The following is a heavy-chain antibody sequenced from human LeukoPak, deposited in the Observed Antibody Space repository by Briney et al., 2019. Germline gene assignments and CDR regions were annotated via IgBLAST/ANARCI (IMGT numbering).Heavy chain of an antibody. CDR1: GFTFSSYG. CDR3: ARAEYYYDSSGYPFDY. D-gene: IGHD3-22*01. V-gene: IGHV3-33*01. J-gene: IGHJ4*02. CDR2: IWYDGSNK. Sequence: PGGSLRLSCAASGFTFSSYGMHWVRQAPGKGLEWVAVIWYDGSNKYYADSVKGRFTISRDNSKNTLYLQMNSLRAEDTAVYYCARAEYYYDSSGYPFDYWGQGTLVTVSS.